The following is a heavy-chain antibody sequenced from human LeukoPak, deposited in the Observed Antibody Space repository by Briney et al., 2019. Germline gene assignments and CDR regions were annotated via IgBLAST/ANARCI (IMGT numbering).Heavy chain of an antibody. CDR1: GGSISSSSYY. J-gene: IGHJ4*02. CDR3: ARDPSPI. V-gene: IGHV4-39*02. Sequence: SETLSLTCTVSGGSISSSSYYWGWIRQPPGKGLEWIGSIYYSGSTYYNPSLKSRVTISVDTSKNQFSLKLSSVTAADTAVYYCARDPSPIWGQGTLVTVSS. CDR2: IYYSGST.